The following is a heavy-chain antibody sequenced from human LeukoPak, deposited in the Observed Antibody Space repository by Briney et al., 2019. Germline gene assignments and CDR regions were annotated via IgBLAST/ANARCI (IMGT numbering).Heavy chain of an antibody. V-gene: IGHV3-23*01. CDR1: GSTFSSYA. J-gene: IGHJ4*02. Sequence: GGSLRLSCAASGSTFSSYAITWVRQAPGKGLEWVSAITGSGGSTYYADSVKGRFTISRDNSKNTLYLQMNSLRAEDTAVYYCAKPRGNYYDSSGYVWGQGTLVTVSS. CDR2: ITGSGGST. D-gene: IGHD3-22*01. CDR3: AKPRGNYYDSSGYV.